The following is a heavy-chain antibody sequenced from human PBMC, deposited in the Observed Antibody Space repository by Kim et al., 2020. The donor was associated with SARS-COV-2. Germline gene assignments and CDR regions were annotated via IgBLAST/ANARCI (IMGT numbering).Heavy chain of an antibody. J-gene: IGHJ3*02. D-gene: IGHD3-22*01. V-gene: IGHV3-30*04. CDR3: ARVWEEYYYASSAFDI. CDR1: GFTFSSYA. Sequence: GGSLRLSCAASGFTFSSYAMHWVRQAPGKGLEWVAVISYDGSNKYYADSVKGRFTISRDNSKNTLYLQMNSLRAEDTAVYYCARVWEEYYYASSAFDIWGQGTMVAVAS. CDR2: ISYDGSNK.